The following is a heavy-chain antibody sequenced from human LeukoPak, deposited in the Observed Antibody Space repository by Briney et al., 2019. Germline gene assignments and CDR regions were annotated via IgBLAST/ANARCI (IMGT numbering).Heavy chain of an antibody. J-gene: IGHJ6*03. Sequence: SETLSLTCTVSGGSISNYYWSWIRQPPGKGLEWIGYIYYSGSTIYNPSLKSRVTISVDTSKNQFSLKLRSVTAADTAVYFCARGRVSSSTWYSTYYYYFYMDVWGKGTTVTVSS. D-gene: IGHD1-1*01. CDR1: GGSISNYY. CDR3: ARGRVSSSTWYSTYYYYFYMDV. V-gene: IGHV4-59*01. CDR2: IYYSGST.